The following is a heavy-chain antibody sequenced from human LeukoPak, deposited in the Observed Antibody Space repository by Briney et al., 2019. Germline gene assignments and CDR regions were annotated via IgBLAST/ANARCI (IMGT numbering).Heavy chain of an antibody. CDR3: ARGPSIAARELDY. D-gene: IGHD6-6*01. J-gene: IGHJ4*02. V-gene: IGHV4-61*02. CDR2: IYTSGST. Sequence: PSETLSLTCTVSGGSISSGSYYWSWIRQPAGKGLEWIGRIYTSGSTNYNPSLKSRVTISVDTSKNQFSLKLSSVTAADTAVYYCARGPSIAARELDYWGQGTLVTVSS. CDR1: GGSISSGSYY.